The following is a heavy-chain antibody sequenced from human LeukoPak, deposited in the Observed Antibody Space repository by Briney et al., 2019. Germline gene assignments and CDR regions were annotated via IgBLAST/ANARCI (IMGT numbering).Heavy chain of an antibody. CDR1: GYTFTGYY. Sequence: VASVKVSCKASGYTFTGYYMHWVRQAPGQGLEWVGWINPNSGGTNYAQKFQGRVTMTRDTSISTAYMELSRLRSDDTAVYYCATGYDSSGYYWVYWGQGTLVTVSS. V-gene: IGHV1-2*02. CDR3: ATGYDSSGYYWVY. D-gene: IGHD3-22*01. CDR2: INPNSGGT. J-gene: IGHJ4*02.